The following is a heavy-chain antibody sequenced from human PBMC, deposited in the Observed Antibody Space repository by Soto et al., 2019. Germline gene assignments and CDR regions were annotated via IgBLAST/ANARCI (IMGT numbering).Heavy chain of an antibody. V-gene: IGHV3-48*01. Sequence: PGGSLRLSCAASGFTFSSYAMSWVRQAPGKGLEWVSYISSGSSSRYYADSVKGRFTISRDNAKNSLYLQMNSLRAEDTAVYYCARDDGSTWRFVWFDPWGQGTLVTVSS. CDR3: ARDDGSTWRFVWFDP. CDR1: GFTFSSYA. CDR2: ISSGSSSR. D-gene: IGHD2-2*01. J-gene: IGHJ5*02.